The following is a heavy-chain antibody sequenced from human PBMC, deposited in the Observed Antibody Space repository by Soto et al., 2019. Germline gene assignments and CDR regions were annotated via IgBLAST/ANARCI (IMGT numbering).Heavy chain of an antibody. J-gene: IGHJ6*02. Sequence: QVQLVQSGAEVKKPGSSVKVSCKASGGTFSSYAISWVRQAPGQGLEWMGGIIPIFGTANYAQKFQGRVTITADESTSTAYMELSSLRSEDTAVYYCARARITMVRGVIDYYYGMDVWGQGTTVTVSS. CDR3: ARARITMVRGVIDYYYGMDV. CDR2: IIPIFGTA. CDR1: GGTFSSYA. D-gene: IGHD3-10*01. V-gene: IGHV1-69*01.